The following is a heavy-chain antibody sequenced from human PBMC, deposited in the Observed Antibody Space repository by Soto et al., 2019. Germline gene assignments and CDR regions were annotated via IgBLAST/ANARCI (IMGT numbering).Heavy chain of an antibody. CDR2: IYSGGST. D-gene: IGHD3-22*01. CDR1: GFTVSSNY. V-gene: IGHV3-53*01. CDR3: AACNDSSGYYVSY. Sequence: GGSLRLSCAASGFTVSSNYMSWVRQAQGKGLEWVSVIYSGGSTYYADSVKGRFTISRDNSKNTLYLQMNSLRAEDTAVYYCAACNDSSGYYVSYWGQGTLVTVSS. J-gene: IGHJ4*02.